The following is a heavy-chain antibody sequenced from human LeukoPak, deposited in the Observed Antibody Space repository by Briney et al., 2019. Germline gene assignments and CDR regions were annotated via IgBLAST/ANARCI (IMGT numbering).Heavy chain of an antibody. CDR2: IYYSGST. J-gene: IGHJ5*02. Sequence: PSETPSLTCTVSGGSISSYYWSWIRQPPGKGLEWIGYIYYSGSTNYNPSLKSRVTISVDTSKNQFSLKLSSVTAADTAVYYCARAGYLELDDNWFDPWGQGTLVTVSS. V-gene: IGHV4-59*01. CDR3: ARAGYLELDDNWFDP. D-gene: IGHD1-7*01. CDR1: GGSISSYY.